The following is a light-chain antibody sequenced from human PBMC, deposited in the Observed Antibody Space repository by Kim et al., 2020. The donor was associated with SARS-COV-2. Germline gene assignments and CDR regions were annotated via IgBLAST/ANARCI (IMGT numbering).Light chain of an antibody. CDR3: QLWDSSRNFYV. J-gene: IGLJ1*01. Sequence: SYELTQPPSVSVAPGKTATIPCGGNNIGSQSVHWYQQKPGQAPVLVIYYDTDRPSGIPERFSGCNSGNTATLTISRVEAGDEADYYCQLWDSSRNFYVFGTGTKVTVL. CDR1: NIGSQS. CDR2: YDT. V-gene: IGLV3-21*04.